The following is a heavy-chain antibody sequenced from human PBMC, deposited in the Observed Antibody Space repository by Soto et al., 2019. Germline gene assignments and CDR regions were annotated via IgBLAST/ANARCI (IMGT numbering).Heavy chain of an antibody. J-gene: IGHJ4*02. CDR2: IYWDDDQ. CDR1: GFSLSTRGMG. Sequence: QITLKGSGPTLVRPTQTLTLTCTFSGFSLSTRGMGVGWIRQPPGKALEWLSLIYWDDDQHYSPSLKSRLTIPKENSKKQVVLTMTNIDPVETATYYCIPRRGSGHVDHWGQGTLVTVSS. D-gene: IGHD3-10*01. V-gene: IGHV2-5*02. CDR3: IPRRGSGHVDH.